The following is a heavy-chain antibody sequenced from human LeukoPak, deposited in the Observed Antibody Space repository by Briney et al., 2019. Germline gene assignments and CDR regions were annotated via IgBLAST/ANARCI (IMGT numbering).Heavy chain of an antibody. CDR2: INHSGST. CDR1: GGSFSGYY. J-gene: IGHJ5*02. CDR3: ARGRRDNWYDP. V-gene: IGHV4-34*01. Sequence: SETLSLTCAVYGGSFSGYYWSWIRQPPGKGLEWIGEINHSGSTNYNPSLKSRVTISVDTSKNQFSLKLSSVTAADTAVYYCARGRRDNWYDPWGQGTLVTVSS.